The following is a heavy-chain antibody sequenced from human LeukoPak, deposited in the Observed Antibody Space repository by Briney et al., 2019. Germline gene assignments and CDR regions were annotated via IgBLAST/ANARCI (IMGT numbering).Heavy chain of an antibody. D-gene: IGHD6-13*01. CDR1: GFTFSSYA. CDR3: AKVAHTAAAGTASFDY. Sequence: GGSLRLSCAASGFTFSSYAMSWVRQAPGKGLEWVSAISGSGGSTYYADSVKGRFTISRDNSKNTLYLQMNSLRAEDTAVYYCAKVAHTAAAGTASFDYWGQGTLVTVSS. J-gene: IGHJ4*02. V-gene: IGHV3-23*01. CDR2: ISGSGGST.